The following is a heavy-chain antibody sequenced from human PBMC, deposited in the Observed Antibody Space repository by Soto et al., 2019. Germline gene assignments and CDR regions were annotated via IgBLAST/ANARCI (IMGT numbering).Heavy chain of an antibody. D-gene: IGHD6-6*01. CDR3: ASMGGARPDYVYNY. J-gene: IGHJ4*02. CDR1: GGSISSSSYY. V-gene: IGHV4-39*01. Sequence: SETLSLTCTVSGGSISSSSYYWGWIRQPPGKGLEWIGSIYYSGSTYYNPSLKSRVTISVDTSKNQFSLKLSSVTAADTAVYYCASMGGARPDYVYNYWGQGTLVTVSS. CDR2: IYYSGST.